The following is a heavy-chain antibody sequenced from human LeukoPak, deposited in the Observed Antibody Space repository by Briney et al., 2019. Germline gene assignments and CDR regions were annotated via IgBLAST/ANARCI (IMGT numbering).Heavy chain of an antibody. CDR3: ARSLRTDSWSGYYGGTSFDP. CDR1: GGSISSSSYY. CDR2: IYYSGST. D-gene: IGHD3-3*01. J-gene: IGHJ5*02. Sequence: SETLSLTCTVSGGSISSSSYYWGWIRQPPGKGLEWIGSIYYSGSTYYNPSLKSRVTISVDTSKNQFSLKLSSVTAADTAVYYCARSLRTDSWSGYYGGTSFDPWGQGTLVTVSS. V-gene: IGHV4-39*07.